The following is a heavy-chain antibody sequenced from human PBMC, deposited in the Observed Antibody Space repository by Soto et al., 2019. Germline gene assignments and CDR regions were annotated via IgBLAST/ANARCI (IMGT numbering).Heavy chain of an antibody. Sequence: ASVKVSCKASGYTLTELSMHWVRQAPGKGLEWMGGFDPEDGETIYAQKFQGRVTMTEDTSTDTAYMELSSLRSEDTAVYYCATARPYYDILTGPPRLDYWGQGTLVTVSS. D-gene: IGHD3-9*01. CDR2: FDPEDGET. CDR1: GYTLTELS. CDR3: ATARPYYDILTGPPRLDY. J-gene: IGHJ4*02. V-gene: IGHV1-24*01.